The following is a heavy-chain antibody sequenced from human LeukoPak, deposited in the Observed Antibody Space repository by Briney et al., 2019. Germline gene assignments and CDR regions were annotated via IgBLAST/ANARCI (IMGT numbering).Heavy chain of an antibody. J-gene: IGHJ3*02. CDR3: ASLPRYCSGGTCRDTFDI. V-gene: IGHV4-39*01. Sequence: SETLSLTCTVSGGSISSSSYYWGWIRQPSGKGLEWIGSIYYSGSTYYNPTLKSRVTISVDTSKSQFSLKLSSVTAADTAMYYCASLPRYCSGGTCRDTFDIWGQGTMVTVSS. D-gene: IGHD2-15*01. CDR2: IYYSGST. CDR1: GGSISSSSYY.